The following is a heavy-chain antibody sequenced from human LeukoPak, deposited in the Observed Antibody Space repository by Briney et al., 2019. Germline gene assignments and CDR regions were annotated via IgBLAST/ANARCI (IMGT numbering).Heavy chain of an antibody. V-gene: IGHV4-4*02. Sequence: SGTLSLTCAVSGDSITNTNWWNWVRQPPGKGLEWIAEIDHRGNTNYNPSLKSRVTISADKPKNQFSLKLNSVAAADTAVYYCGRGYGPGYWGQGTGVTVSA. D-gene: IGHD4-17*01. CDR3: GRGYGPGY. CDR2: IDHRGNT. J-gene: IGHJ4*02. CDR1: GDSITNTNW.